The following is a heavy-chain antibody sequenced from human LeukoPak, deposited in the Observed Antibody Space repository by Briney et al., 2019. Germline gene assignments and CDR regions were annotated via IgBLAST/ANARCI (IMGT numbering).Heavy chain of an antibody. V-gene: IGHV4-39*01. Sequence: KPSETLSLTCTVSGGSISSSSYYWGWTRQPPGKGLEWIGSIYYSGSTYYNPSLKSRVTISVDTSKNQFSLKLSSVTAADTAVYYCARHDRPYCDSSGDYWGQGTLVTVSS. J-gene: IGHJ4*02. CDR1: GGSISSSSYY. CDR3: ARHDRPYCDSSGDY. D-gene: IGHD3-22*01. CDR2: IYYSGST.